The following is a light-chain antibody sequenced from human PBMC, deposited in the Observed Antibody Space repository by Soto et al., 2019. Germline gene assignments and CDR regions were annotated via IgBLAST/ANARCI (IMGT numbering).Light chain of an antibody. J-gene: IGKJ3*01. CDR3: QKYNSAPWS. CDR1: QGISNY. CDR2: GAS. Sequence: DIQMTQSPSSLSASVGDRVTITCRASQGISNYLAWYQQKPGKVPKLLIYGASTLQAGVPARFSGSGSGTHSTLTISSLQPEDVATYYCQKYNSAPWSFGPGTKVDIK. V-gene: IGKV1-27*01.